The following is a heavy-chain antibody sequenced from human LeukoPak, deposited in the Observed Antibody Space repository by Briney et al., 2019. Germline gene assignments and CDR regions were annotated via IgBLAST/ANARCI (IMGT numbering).Heavy chain of an antibody. J-gene: IGHJ4*02. CDR2: VSGSGGST. Sequence: GGSLRLSCAASGFTFSSYAMSWVRQAPGKGLEWVSAVSGSGGSTYYADSVKGRFTISRDNSKNTLYLQMNSLRAEDTAVYYCAKDGTRWLQGEDYWGQGTLVTVSS. V-gene: IGHV3-23*01. D-gene: IGHD5-24*01. CDR3: AKDGTRWLQGEDY. CDR1: GFTFSSYA.